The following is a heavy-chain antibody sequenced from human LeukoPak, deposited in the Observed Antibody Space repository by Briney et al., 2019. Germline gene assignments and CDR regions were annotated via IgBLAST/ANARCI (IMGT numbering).Heavy chain of an antibody. V-gene: IGHV4-30-2*01. CDR1: GGSISSGGYS. Sequence: PSETLSLTCAVSGGSISSGGYSWSWIRQPPGKGLEWIGYIYHSGSTYYNPSLKSRVTISVDRSKNQFSLKLSSVTAADTAVYYCARDXYDSSGYXSVSWFDPWGQGTLVTVSS. CDR3: ARDXYDSSGYXSVSWFDP. J-gene: IGHJ5*02. D-gene: IGHD3-22*01. CDR2: IYHSGST.